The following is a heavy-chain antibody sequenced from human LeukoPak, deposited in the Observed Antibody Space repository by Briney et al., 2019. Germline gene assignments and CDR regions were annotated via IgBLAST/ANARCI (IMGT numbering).Heavy chain of an antibody. CDR2: IYYSGST. CDR3: ARESMVRGVPKAIDY. V-gene: IGHV4-30-4*01. CDR1: GGSISSGDYY. D-gene: IGHD3-10*01. J-gene: IGHJ4*02. Sequence: PSQTLSLTCTVSGGSISSGDYYWSWIRQPPGKGLEWIGYIYYSGSTHYNPSLKSRVTISVDTSKNQFSLKLSSVTAADTAVYYCARESMVRGVPKAIDYWGQGTLVTVSS.